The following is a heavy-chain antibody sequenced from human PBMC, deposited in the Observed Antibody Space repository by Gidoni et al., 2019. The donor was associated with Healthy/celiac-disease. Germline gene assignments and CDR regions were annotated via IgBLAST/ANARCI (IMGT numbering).Heavy chain of an antibody. V-gene: IGHV3-9*01. CDR2: ISWNSGSI. J-gene: IGHJ4*02. CDR3: AKDLVGQFGAPFDY. Sequence: EVQLVESGGGLVQPGRSLRLSCAASGFTFADYAMHWVRQAPGKGLEWFSGISWNSGSIGYADSVKGRFTISRDNAKNSLYLQMNSLRAEDTALYYCAKDLVGQFGAPFDYWGQGTLVTVSS. D-gene: IGHD3-10*01. CDR1: GFTFADYA.